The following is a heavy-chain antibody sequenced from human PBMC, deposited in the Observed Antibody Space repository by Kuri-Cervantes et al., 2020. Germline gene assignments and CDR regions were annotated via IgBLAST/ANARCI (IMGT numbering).Heavy chain of an antibody. CDR2: ISGSGGST. CDR3: AKDPSSPYGDYDYFDY. V-gene: IGHV3-23*01. Sequence: GESLKISCAASGFTFSNYAMSWVRQAPRKGLEWVSTISGSGGSTYYADPVKGRFTISRDNSKNTLYLQMNSLRAEDTAVYYCAKDPSSPYGDYDYFDYWGQGTLVTVSS. J-gene: IGHJ4*02. CDR1: GFTFSNYA. D-gene: IGHD4-17*01.